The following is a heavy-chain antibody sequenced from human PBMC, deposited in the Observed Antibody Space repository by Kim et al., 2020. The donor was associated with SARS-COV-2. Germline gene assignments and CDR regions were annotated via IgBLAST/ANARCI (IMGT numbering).Heavy chain of an antibody. J-gene: IGHJ1*01. CDR2: IYYTGST. Sequence: SETLSLTCTVSGGSISSTGYYWSWIRQHPGKGLEWIGYIYYTGSTYYNPSLKSRVGVSVDTSENHFSLRLSSVTAADTAVYYCAGANKYCYDGTCYAKYLHYWGQGTLVTVSS. V-gene: IGHV4-31*03. CDR3: AGANKYCYDGTCYAKYLHY. D-gene: IGHD2-15*01. CDR1: GGSISSTGYY.